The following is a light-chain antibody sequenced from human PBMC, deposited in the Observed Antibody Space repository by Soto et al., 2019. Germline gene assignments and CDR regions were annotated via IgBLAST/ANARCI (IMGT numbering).Light chain of an antibody. J-gene: IGLJ2*01. V-gene: IGLV2-14*01. Sequence: QSALTQPDSVSGSPGQSITISCTGTSSYIGDYTHVSWYQQHPGKAPKLIIYEVIDRPSGVSNRFSGSKSGNTASLTISGRQTEDEADYYCCSYTSISTSSVFGGGTKLTVL. CDR1: SSYIGDYTH. CDR3: CSYTSISTSSV. CDR2: EVI.